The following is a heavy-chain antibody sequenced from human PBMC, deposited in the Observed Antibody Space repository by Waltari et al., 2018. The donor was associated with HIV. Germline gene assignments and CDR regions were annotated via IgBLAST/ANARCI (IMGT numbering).Heavy chain of an antibody. V-gene: IGHV1-2*02. D-gene: IGHD3-22*01. CDR1: GYTFRDYY. Sequence: QVQLVQSGAEVKKPGASVKVSCQASGYTFRDYYMPWVGQAPGQGLEWMGWINPNSGGTRYAEKFQGRVTMTRDTSISTAYMELSRLRFDDTAVYYCARVFRGTVNYFDSRLGHWGQGTLVTVSS. J-gene: IGHJ5*02. CDR2: INPNSGGT. CDR3: ARVFRGTVNYFDSRLGH.